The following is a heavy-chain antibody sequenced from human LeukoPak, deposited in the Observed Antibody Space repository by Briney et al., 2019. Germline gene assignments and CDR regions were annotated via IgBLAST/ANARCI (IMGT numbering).Heavy chain of an antibody. J-gene: IGHJ4*02. CDR1: GFTFSTNW. CDR2: ISTDARTI. CDR3: VRGQATAWGLDY. V-gene: IGHV3-74*01. Sequence: GGSLRLSCAASGFTFSTNWMHWVRQAPGKGLVWVSHISTDARTITYADFVKGRFTISRDNAKNTVYLQMNSLRAEGTALYYCVRGQATAWGLDYWGQGTLVTVSS. D-gene: IGHD6-13*01.